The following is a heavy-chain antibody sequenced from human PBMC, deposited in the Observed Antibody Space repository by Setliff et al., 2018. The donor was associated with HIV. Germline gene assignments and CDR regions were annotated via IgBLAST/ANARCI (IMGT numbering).Heavy chain of an antibody. CDR1: GDTLSIHP. CDR2: IIPILGIA. CDR3: ARDLYGSSLGGMDV. Sequence: RASVKVSCKASGDTLSIHPISWVRQAPGRGLEWMGGIIPILGIANYAQKFQGRVTITADESTSTAYMELSSLRSEDTAVYYCARDLYGSSLGGMDVWGQGTTVTVSS. D-gene: IGHD3-10*01. J-gene: IGHJ6*02. V-gene: IGHV1-69*10.